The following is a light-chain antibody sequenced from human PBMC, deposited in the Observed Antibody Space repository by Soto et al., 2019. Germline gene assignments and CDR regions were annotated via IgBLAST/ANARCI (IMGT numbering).Light chain of an antibody. J-gene: IGKJ3*01. CDR3: QQYGNSPLT. CDR1: QSVSSSY. Sequence: EIVLTQSPGTLSLSPGERATLSCRASQSVSSSYLAWYQQKPGQAPRLLIYGASNRATGIPDRFSGSGSGTDFTLTISRLEPADFAVYYCQQYGNSPLTFGPGTKVDIK. CDR2: GAS. V-gene: IGKV3-20*01.